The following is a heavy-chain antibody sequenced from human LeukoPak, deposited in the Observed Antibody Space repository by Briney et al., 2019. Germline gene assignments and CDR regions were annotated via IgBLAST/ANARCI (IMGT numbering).Heavy chain of an antibody. D-gene: IGHD6-13*01. CDR3: ARGGSSWPHAFDI. J-gene: IGHJ3*02. V-gene: IGHV5-51*01. CDR1: GYTFTTYW. Sequence: GESLNISCKASGYTFTTYWIGWVRQMPGKGLEWMGIIYPGDSDTRYSPSFQGQVTISADKSISTAYLQWSSLKASDTAMYYCARGGSSWPHAFDIWGQGTMVTVSS. CDR2: IYPGDSDT.